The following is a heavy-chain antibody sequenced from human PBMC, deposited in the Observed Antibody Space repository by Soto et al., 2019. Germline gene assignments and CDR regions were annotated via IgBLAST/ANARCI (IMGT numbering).Heavy chain of an antibody. CDR3: ARGRRMGYYGSGSDDFDY. J-gene: IGHJ4*02. CDR1: GGSISSGDYY. Sequence: QVQLQESGPGLVKPSQTLSLTCTVSGGSISSGDYYWSWIRQPPGKGLEWIGYIYYSGSTYYNPSLKSRVTISVDTSKNPFPLKLSSVTAADTAVYYCARGRRMGYYGSGSDDFDYWGQGTLVTVSS. D-gene: IGHD3-10*01. CDR2: IYYSGST. V-gene: IGHV4-30-4*01.